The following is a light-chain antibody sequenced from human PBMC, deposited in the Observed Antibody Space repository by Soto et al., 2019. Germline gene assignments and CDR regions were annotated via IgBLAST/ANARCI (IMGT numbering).Light chain of an antibody. Sequence: EIVMTQSPATLSVSPGERATLSCRASQSVSSNLAWYQQKPGQAPRLLIYVASTRATGIPATFCDSASGTEFSLTIICLQTEDFAAYNCEHYNNLPRTFSQETKEEI. J-gene: IGKJ1*01. V-gene: IGKV3-15*01. CDR1: QSVSSN. CDR2: VAS. CDR3: EHYNNLPRT.